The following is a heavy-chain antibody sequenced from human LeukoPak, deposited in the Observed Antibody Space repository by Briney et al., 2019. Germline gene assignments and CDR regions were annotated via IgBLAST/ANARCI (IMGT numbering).Heavy chain of an antibody. D-gene: IGHD3-22*01. J-gene: IGHJ6*02. CDR1: GFTFSSYS. V-gene: IGHV3-21*01. CDR3: ARDREDDSSGYYYSHYYYYGMDV. CDR2: ISSSSSYI. Sequence: GGSLRLSCAASGFTFSSYSMNWVRQAPGKGLEWVSSISSSSSYIYYADSVKGRFTISRDNAKNSLYLQMNSLRAEDTPVYYCARDREDDSSGYYYSHYYYYGMDVWGQGTTVTVSS.